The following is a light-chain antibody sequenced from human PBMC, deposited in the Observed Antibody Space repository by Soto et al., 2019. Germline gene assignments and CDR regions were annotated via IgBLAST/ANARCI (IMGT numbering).Light chain of an antibody. CDR2: ETT. Sequence: QAVVTQEPSLTVSPGGTVTLTCGTSTGAVTSGHYPYWFQQKPGQAPKTLIYETTKKLSWTPARFSGSLLGSKAALTLSGAQAEDEADYYCLVSYSNVRVFSGGIKVTVL. CDR3: LVSYSNVRV. V-gene: IGLV7-46*01. J-gene: IGLJ2*01. CDR1: TGAVTSGHY.